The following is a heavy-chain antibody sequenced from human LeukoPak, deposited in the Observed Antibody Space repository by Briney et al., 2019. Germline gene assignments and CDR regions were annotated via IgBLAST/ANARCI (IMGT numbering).Heavy chain of an antibody. D-gene: IGHD3-22*01. CDR1: GFTFSSYG. CDR3: AANYYDSSGFDY. V-gene: IGHV3-33*01. CDR2: IWYDGSNK. J-gene: IGHJ4*02. Sequence: GRSPRLSCAASGFTFSSYGMHWVRQAPGKGLEWVAVIWYDGSNKYYADSVKGRFTISRDNSKNTLYLQMNSLRAEDTAVYYCAANYYDSSGFDYWGQGTLVTVSS.